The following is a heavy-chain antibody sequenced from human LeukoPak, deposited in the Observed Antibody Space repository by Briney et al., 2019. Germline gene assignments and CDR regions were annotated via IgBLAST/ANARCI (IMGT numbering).Heavy chain of an antibody. CDR2: IYIGGGT. V-gene: IGHV3-66*01. CDR3: AKQMSTVTFTPFDY. J-gene: IGHJ4*02. CDR1: GFTVSNNY. Sequence: GGSLRLSCAASGFTVSNNYMSWVRQAPGKGLEWVSVIYIGGGTYYADSVKGRFTISRDNSKNTLYLQMNSLRADDTAVYYCAKQMSTVTFTPFDYWGQGTLVTVSS. D-gene: IGHD4-17*01.